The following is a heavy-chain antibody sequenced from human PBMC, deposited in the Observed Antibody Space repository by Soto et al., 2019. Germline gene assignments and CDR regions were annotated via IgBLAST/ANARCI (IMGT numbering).Heavy chain of an antibody. CDR2: ISGSGGDT. Sequence: EVQLLESGGGLVQPGGSLRLSCAVSGFTFSNYVMNWVRQAPGKGLEWVSGISGSGGDTYYADSVKGRFTICRDNSKNTLSLQMNSLRAEDTAVYYCAKGYYDSPGYLTHLMGDHWGQGTLVTVSS. CDR3: AKGYYDSPGYLTHLMGDH. J-gene: IGHJ4*02. V-gene: IGHV3-23*01. CDR1: GFTFSNYV. D-gene: IGHD3-22*01.